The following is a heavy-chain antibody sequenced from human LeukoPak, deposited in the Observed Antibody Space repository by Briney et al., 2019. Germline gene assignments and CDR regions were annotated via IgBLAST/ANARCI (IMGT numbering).Heavy chain of an antibody. CDR1: GGSISRYY. D-gene: IGHD3-22*01. CDR3: ARVRFYDTTGYSTSYYLDY. V-gene: IGHV4-59*01. Sequence: SSETLSLTRTVSGGSISRYYWTWIRQPPGKGLEWIGYIYYSGSSNYNPSLKSRVTISVDTSKNQFSLKLSSVTAADTAVYYCARVRFYDTTGYSTSYYLDYWGQGALVTVSS. CDR2: IYYSGSS. J-gene: IGHJ4*02.